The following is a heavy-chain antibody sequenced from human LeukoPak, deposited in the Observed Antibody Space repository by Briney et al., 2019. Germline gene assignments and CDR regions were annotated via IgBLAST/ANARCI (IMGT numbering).Heavy chain of an antibody. D-gene: IGHD2-15*01. Sequence: ASVKVSCKASGYTFTTDYIHWVRQAPGQGLEWMGIINPSGGSTTYAQKFQGRVTMTEDTSTDTAYMELSSLRSEDTAVYYCATGCSGGSCYSGFDYWGQGTLVTVSS. CDR1: GYTFTTDY. CDR3: ATGCSGGSCYSGFDY. V-gene: IGHV1-46*01. CDR2: INPSGGST. J-gene: IGHJ4*02.